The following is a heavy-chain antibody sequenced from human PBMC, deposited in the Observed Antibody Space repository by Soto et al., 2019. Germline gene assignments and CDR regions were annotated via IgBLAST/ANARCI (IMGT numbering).Heavy chain of an antibody. V-gene: IGHV2-5*02. CDR1: GFSLSTSGVG. D-gene: IGHD2-15*01. J-gene: IGHJ4*02. Sequence: QITLKESGPTLVKPTQTLTLTCTFSGFSLSTSGVGVGWIRQPPGKALEWLALIYWDDDKRYSPSLKSRLTITKDTSKHQVVLTMTNMDPVDTATYYCAQEDTRYCSGAICYPNFDYWGQGTLVTVSS. CDR2: IYWDDDK. CDR3: AQEDTRYCSGAICYPNFDY.